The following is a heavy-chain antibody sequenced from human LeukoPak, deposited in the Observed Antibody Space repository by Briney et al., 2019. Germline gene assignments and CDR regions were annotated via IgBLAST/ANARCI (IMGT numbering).Heavy chain of an antibody. J-gene: IGHJ4*02. V-gene: IGHV4-59*01. Sequence: TSETLSLTCTVSGDSFSSYYWSWLRQPPGKGLEWMGYIYYGGSTNYNPSLKSRVTISIDKSKNQFSLKLSSVSAADTAVYYCTLYDSSGYYPELWGQGTLVTVYS. CDR2: IYYGGST. D-gene: IGHD3-22*01. CDR1: GDSFSSYY. CDR3: TLYDSSGYYPEL.